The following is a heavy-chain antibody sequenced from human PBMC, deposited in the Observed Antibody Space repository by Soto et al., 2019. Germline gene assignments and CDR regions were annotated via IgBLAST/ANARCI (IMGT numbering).Heavy chain of an antibody. CDR1: GFTVSSNY. Sequence: PGGSLRLSCAATGFTVSSNYMSWVRQAPGKGLEWVSVIYSGGSTYYADSVKGRFTISRHNSKNTLYLQMNSLRAEDTAVYYCARLTLYGEGAFDIWGQGTMVTVSS. J-gene: IGHJ3*02. V-gene: IGHV3-53*04. D-gene: IGHD4-17*01. CDR3: ARLTLYGEGAFDI. CDR2: IYSGGST.